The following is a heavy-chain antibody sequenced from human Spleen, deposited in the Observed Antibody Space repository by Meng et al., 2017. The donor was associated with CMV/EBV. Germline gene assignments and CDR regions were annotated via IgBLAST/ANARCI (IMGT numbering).Heavy chain of an antibody. D-gene: IGHD3-10*02. CDR2: ISWNSDMI. Sequence: GGSLRLSCAASGFTFDDYAMHWVRQAPGKGLEWVSGISWNSDMIGYADSVKGRFTISRDNAKNSLYLQMNSLRAEDMALYYCAKDIAPGITMSSSFDYWGQGTLVTVSS. CDR3: AKDIAPGITMSSSFDY. V-gene: IGHV3-9*03. CDR1: GFTFDDYA. J-gene: IGHJ4*02.